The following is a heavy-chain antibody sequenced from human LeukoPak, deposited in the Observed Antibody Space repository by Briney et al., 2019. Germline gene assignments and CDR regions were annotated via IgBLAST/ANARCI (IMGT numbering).Heavy chain of an antibody. CDR1: GGSISSGGYS. V-gene: IGHV4-30-2*01. CDR3: ARVVAAAGNAFDY. CDR2: IYHSGST. Sequence: SHTLSLTCAVSGGSISSGGYSWSWIRQPPGKGLEWIGYIYHSGSTYYNPSLKSRITISVDRSKNQFSLKLSSVTAADTAVYYWARVVAAAGNAFDYWGQGTLVTVSS. J-gene: IGHJ4*02. D-gene: IGHD6-13*01.